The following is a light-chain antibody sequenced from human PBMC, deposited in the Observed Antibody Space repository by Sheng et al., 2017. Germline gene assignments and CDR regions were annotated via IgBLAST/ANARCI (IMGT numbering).Light chain of an antibody. V-gene: IGKV3-20*01. CDR3: QQYGSSPT. CDR2: DAS. Sequence: EIVLTQSPATLSLSPGERATLSCRASQSVRSSLAWYQQKPGQAPRLLIYDASNRATGIPARFSGSGSGTDFTLTISRLEPEDFAVYYCQQYGSSPTFGQGTKVEIK. J-gene: IGKJ1*01. CDR1: QSVRSS.